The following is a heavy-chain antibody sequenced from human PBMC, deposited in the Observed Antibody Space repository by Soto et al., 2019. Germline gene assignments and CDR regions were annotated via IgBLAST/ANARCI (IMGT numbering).Heavy chain of an antibody. CDR1: GYTFSSYD. CDR3: ATSGGGWYLY. V-gene: IGHV1-8*01. J-gene: IGHJ4*01. D-gene: IGHD6-19*01. CDR2: LNPNSGDT. Sequence: ASVKVSCKASGYTFSSYDINWVRQATGQGLEWMGWLNPNSGDTGYAQKIQGRVTLTRNTSINTAYVELSSLTSDDTAVYYCATSGGGWYLYWG.